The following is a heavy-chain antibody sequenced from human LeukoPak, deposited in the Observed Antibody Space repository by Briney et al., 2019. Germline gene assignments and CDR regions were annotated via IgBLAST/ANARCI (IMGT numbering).Heavy chain of an antibody. D-gene: IGHD3-22*01. J-gene: IGHJ4*02. CDR3: ARRVDYYDSSGYYHHFDY. V-gene: IGHV4-39*01. CDR2: IYYSGST. Sequence: SETLSLTCTVSGGPISSSSYYWGWIRQPPGKGLEWIGSIYYSGSTYYNPSLKSRVTISVDTSKNQFSLKLSSVTAADTAVYYCARRVDYYDSSGYYHHFDYWGQGTLVTVSS. CDR1: GGPISSSSYY.